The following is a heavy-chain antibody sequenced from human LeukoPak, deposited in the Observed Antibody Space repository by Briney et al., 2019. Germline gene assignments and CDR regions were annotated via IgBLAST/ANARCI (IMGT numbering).Heavy chain of an antibody. J-gene: IGHJ4*02. V-gene: IGHV3-7*01. CDR1: GFTFNNYW. D-gene: IGHD3-22*01. Sequence: GGSLRLSCAASGFTFNNYWMTWVRQAPGKGLEWVANAKQDGSEKFYVDSVKGRFTISRDNAMNSLYLQMNSLRAEDTAVYYCARPDHYYDSSGWRYWGQGTLVTVSS. CDR2: AKQDGSEK. CDR3: ARPDHYYDSSGWRY.